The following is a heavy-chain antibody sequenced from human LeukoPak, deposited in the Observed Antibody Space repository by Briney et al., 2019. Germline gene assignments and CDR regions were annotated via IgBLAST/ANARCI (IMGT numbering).Heavy chain of an antibody. V-gene: IGHV3-23*01. J-gene: IGHJ4*02. CDR1: GFTFSSYA. CDR3: AKGPWELSLFDY. Sequence: GGSLRLSCAASGFTFSSYAMHWVRQAPGKGLEWVSVISGSGGTTYYADSVKGRFTISRDNSKNTLYLQMNSLRAEDTAVYYCAKGPWELSLFDYWGQGTLVTVSS. CDR2: ISGSGGTT. D-gene: IGHD1-26*01.